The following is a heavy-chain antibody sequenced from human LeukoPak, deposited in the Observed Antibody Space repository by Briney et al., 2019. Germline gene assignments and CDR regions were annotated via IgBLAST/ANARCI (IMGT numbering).Heavy chain of an antibody. CDR3: ARDAPRDAEAFLDY. V-gene: IGHV3-66*01. CDR1: GLTVSSNC. CDR2: IFTDDTT. D-gene: IGHD2-21*02. J-gene: IGHJ4*02. Sequence: GSLRLSCAASGLTVSSNCMNWVRQAPGKGLEWVSSIFTDDTTYYGDSVKGRFTISRDNSKNTLYLQMNSLRAEDTAVYYCARDAPRDAEAFLDYWGQGTLVTVSS.